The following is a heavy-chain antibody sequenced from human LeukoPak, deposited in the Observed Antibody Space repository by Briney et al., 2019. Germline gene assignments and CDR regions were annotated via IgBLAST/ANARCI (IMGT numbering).Heavy chain of an antibody. CDR1: GSTFSSYW. V-gene: IGHV3-74*01. D-gene: IGHD2-21*02. CDR2: ITSDGSST. Sequence: GGSLRLSCAASGSTFSSYWMHWVRQAPGKGLVWVSRITSDGSSTTYADSVKGRFTISRDNAKNTLYLQMNSLRAEDTAVYYCARNPSCGGDCYSLDYWGQGTLVTVSS. CDR3: ARNPSCGGDCYSLDY. J-gene: IGHJ4*02.